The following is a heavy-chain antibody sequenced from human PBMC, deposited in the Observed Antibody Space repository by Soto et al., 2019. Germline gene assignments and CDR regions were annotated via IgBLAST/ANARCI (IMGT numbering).Heavy chain of an antibody. CDR2: IALDGSVS. CDR3: AKEFRHDNWFFEH. J-gene: IGHJ4*02. V-gene: IGHV3-30*18. D-gene: IGHD3-22*01. CDR1: GFTFSSHG. Sequence: GGSLRLSWAVSGFTFSSHGMQWVRQAPGKGLEWVAVIALDGSVSYYTDSVKGRFTVSRDNSKSILYLQMNSLRAEDTAVYYCAKEFRHDNWFFEHWGQGTQVTVSS.